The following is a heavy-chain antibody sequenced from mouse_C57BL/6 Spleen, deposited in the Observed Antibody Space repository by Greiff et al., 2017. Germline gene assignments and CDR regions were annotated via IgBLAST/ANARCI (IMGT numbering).Heavy chain of an antibody. CDR2: ISDGGSYT. Sequence: EVHLVESGGGLVKPGGSLKLSCAASGFTFSSYAMSWVRQTPEKRLEWVATISDGGSYTYYPDNVKGRFTISRDNAKNNLYLQMSHLKSEDTAMYYCARGGYGRAWFAYWGQGTLVTVSA. J-gene: IGHJ3*01. D-gene: IGHD1-1*01. CDR3: ARGGYGRAWFAY. V-gene: IGHV5-4*01. CDR1: GFTFSSYA.